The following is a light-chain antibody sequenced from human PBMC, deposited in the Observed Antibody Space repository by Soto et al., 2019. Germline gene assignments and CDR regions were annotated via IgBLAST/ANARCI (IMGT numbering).Light chain of an antibody. CDR3: QQYDKWPPVT. CDR1: QSISNN. CDR2: GAS. J-gene: IGKJ5*01. Sequence: EIVLTQSPATLSLSPGERATLSCRASQSISNNLAWYQQKPGQAPRLLVYGASTRATGLPARFSGSGSGTEFTLTISSLQSEDSAVYYCQQYDKWPPVTLGQGTRLEIK. V-gene: IGKV3-15*01.